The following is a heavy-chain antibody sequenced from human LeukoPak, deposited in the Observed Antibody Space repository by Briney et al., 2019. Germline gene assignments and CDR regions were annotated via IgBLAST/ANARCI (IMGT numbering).Heavy chain of an antibody. D-gene: IGHD4-17*01. V-gene: IGHV3-21*01. CDR1: GFTFSSYS. CDR3: ARGPKGDYGEDY. J-gene: IGHJ4*02. Sequence: TPGGSLRLSCAASGFTFSSYSMNWVRQAPGKGLEWVSSISSSSSYIYYTDSMKGRFTISRDNAKNSLYLQMNSLRAEDTAVYYCARGPKGDYGEDYWGQGTLVTVSS. CDR2: ISSSSSYI.